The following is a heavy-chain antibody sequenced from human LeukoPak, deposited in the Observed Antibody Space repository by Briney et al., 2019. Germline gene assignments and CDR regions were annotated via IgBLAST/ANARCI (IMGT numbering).Heavy chain of an antibody. CDR2: IIPIFGTA. Sequence: SVKVSCKASGGTFSSYAITWGRQAPGQGLEWMGRIIPIFGTANYAQKFQGRVTITTDESTRTAYMELSSLRSEDTAVYYCARERPPGDSSSWFLEGYFDIWGQGSLVIVSS. CDR1: GGTFSSYA. V-gene: IGHV1-69*05. CDR3: ARERPPGDSSSWFLEGYFDI. J-gene: IGHJ4*02. D-gene: IGHD6-13*01.